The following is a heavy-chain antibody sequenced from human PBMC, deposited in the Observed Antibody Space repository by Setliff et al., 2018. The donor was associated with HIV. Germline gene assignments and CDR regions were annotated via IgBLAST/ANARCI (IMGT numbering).Heavy chain of an antibody. V-gene: IGHV4-59*01. CDR2: VQYVGPA. D-gene: IGHD2-21*01. J-gene: IGHJ4*02. CDR3: STVATLSYCHDGLCPAFDS. CDR1: GDDINRDF. Sequence: KPSETLSLTCSVSGDDINRDFWTWMRQPPGKGLEWIGYVQYVGPANYNPSLQSRPTLSIDTSKKQFSLKLISVTAADTAVYFCSTVATLSYCHDGLCPAFDSWGQGLEVTVSS.